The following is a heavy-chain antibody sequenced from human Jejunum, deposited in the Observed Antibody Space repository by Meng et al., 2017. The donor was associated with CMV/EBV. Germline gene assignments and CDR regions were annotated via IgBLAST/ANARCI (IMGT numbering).Heavy chain of an antibody. D-gene: IGHD4-11*01. J-gene: IGHJ4*02. CDR1: GFTFNNYP. CDR3: ARENDYSNYFDQ. Sequence: SGFTFNNYPIPWVRQAPGKGLEWVALISYDGGNEYYADSVKGRFTISRDSSKSTLYLQMNGLRGEDSAIYYCARENDYSNYFDQWGRGTLVTVSS. CDR2: ISYDGGNE. V-gene: IGHV3-30-3*01.